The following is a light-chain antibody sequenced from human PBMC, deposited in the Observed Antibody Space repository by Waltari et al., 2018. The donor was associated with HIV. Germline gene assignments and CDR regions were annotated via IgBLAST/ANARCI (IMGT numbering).Light chain of an antibody. CDR2: RNN. CDR1: SSNIGTNY. Sequence: QSVLTQPPSASGTPGQSVTISCSGTSSNIGTNYVYWYQQFPVTAPKLLIHRNNKLTSGVPDRFSGSMSGTSASLASSGRRSDDEADYYCAAWADTLTVVFGGGTKLTVL. J-gene: IGLJ2*01. V-gene: IGLV1-47*01. CDR3: AAWADTLTVV.